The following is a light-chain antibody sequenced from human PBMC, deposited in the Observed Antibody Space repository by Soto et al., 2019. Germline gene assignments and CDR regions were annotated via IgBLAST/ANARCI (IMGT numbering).Light chain of an antibody. CDR1: SSNIGAGCD. CDR3: QSYDCSLSGGV. J-gene: IGLJ1*01. CDR2: GNS. Sequence: QSVLTQPPSVSGAPGQRVTISCTGSSSNIGAGCDVHWYQQLPGTAPKLLIYGNSNRPSGVPDRFSGSKSGTSASLAITGLQAEDEAAYYFQSYDCSLSGGVFGTGTKLTVL. V-gene: IGLV1-40*01.